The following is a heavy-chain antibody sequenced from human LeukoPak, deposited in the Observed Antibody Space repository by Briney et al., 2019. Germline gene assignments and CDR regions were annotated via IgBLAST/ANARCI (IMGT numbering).Heavy chain of an antibody. CDR1: GFTFSSYA. CDR3: ARDGGSGSRLDY. Sequence: PGRSLRLSCSASGFTFSSYAMHWVRQAPGKGLEWVAVISYDGSNKYYADSVKGRFTISRDNSKNTLYLQMNSLRAVDTAVYYCARDGGSGSRLDYWGQGTLVTVSS. D-gene: IGHD1-26*01. V-gene: IGHV3-30-3*01. CDR2: ISYDGSNK. J-gene: IGHJ4*02.